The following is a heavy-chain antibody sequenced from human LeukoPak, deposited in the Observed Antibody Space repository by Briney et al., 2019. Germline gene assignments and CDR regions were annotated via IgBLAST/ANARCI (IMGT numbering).Heavy chain of an antibody. V-gene: IGHV1-18*01. CDR3: ARDYYDFWSGLDY. J-gene: IGHJ4*02. CDR1: GGTFSSYA. CDR2: ISAYNGNT. Sequence: GASVKVSCKASGGTFSSYAISWVRQAPGQGLEWMGWISAYNGNTNYAQKLQGRVTMTTDTSTSTAYMELRSLRSDDTAVYYCARDYYDFWSGLDYWGQGTLVTVSS. D-gene: IGHD3-3*01.